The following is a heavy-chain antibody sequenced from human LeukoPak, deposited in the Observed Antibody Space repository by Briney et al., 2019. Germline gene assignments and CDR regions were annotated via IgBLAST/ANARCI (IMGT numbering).Heavy chain of an antibody. CDR1: GYSFTSYW. D-gene: IGHD3-3*01. CDR2: IDPSDSYT. J-gene: IGHJ5*02. V-gene: IGHV5-10-1*01. Sequence: GESLMISCKGSGYSFTSYWISWVRQMPGKGLEWMGTIDPSDSYTNYSPSFQGHVTISADKSISTAYLQWSSLKASDTAMYYCARHQRVFGVVITHNWFDPWGQGTLVTVSS. CDR3: ARHQRVFGVVITHNWFDP.